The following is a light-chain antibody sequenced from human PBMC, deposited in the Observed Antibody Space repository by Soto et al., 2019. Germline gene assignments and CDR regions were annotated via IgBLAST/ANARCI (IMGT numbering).Light chain of an antibody. Sequence: DIQMTQSPCSLSASIGDRVTITCRASQSISSDLCWYQQKPGNAPKLLIYASILQSAVPSRFSGSGSGTDFTLTITSLQPEDFATYYCQQGHGTFGQGTKVEVK. CDR2: AS. J-gene: IGKJ1*01. CDR1: QSISSD. V-gene: IGKV1-39*01. CDR3: QQGHGT.